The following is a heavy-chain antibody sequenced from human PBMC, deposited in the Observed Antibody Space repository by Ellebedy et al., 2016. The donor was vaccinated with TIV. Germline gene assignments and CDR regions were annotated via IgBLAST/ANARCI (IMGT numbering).Heavy chain of an antibody. CDR2: ISGSGGTT. D-gene: IGHD1-26*01. CDR1: GFTFDDYG. V-gene: IGHV3-23*01. Sequence: GESLKISXAASGFTFDDYGMSWVRQAPGKGLEWVSAISGSGGTTYYADSVKGRFTISRDNSKNTLFLQMNSLRAEDTAVYSCAKDWRDSGTAGNYYGMDVWGQGTTVTVSS. J-gene: IGHJ6*02. CDR3: AKDWRDSGTAGNYYGMDV.